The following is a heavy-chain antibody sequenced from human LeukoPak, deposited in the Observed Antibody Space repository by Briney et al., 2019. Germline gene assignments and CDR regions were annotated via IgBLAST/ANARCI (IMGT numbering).Heavy chain of an antibody. Sequence: GGSLRLSCAASGFTFSNYWMHWVRQVPGKGLVWVSRINGDGTSTSYADSVKGRFTISRDNAKNTLYLQMNSLRAEDTAVYYCARVGGNWGSPFDYWGQGTPVTVYS. CDR1: GFTFSNYW. CDR3: ARVGGNWGSPFDY. V-gene: IGHV3-74*01. CDR2: INGDGTST. J-gene: IGHJ4*02. D-gene: IGHD7-27*01.